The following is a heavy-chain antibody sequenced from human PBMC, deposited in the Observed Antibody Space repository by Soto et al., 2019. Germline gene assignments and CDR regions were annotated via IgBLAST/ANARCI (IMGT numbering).Heavy chain of an antibody. CDR1: GGSISSGDYF. CDR3: ARGVSGPLYAFDS. CDR2: MYKTGAT. J-gene: IGHJ4*02. V-gene: IGHV4-30-4*02. Sequence: PSETLSLTCTVSGGSISSGDYFWSWIRQTPGKGLEWLKYMYKTGATYDNPSLRSRVSMTIDPSKNQFSLKVTSVTAADSAVYYCARGVSGPLYAFDSWGQGTPVTVSS. D-gene: IGHD4-17*01.